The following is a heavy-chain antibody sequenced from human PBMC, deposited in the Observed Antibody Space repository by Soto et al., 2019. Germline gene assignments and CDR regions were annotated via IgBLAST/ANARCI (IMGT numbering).Heavy chain of an antibody. D-gene: IGHD6-13*01. V-gene: IGHV3-23*01. CDR3: AKLTAA. Sequence: QAGGSLRLSCAASGFTFSAYVMSWVRQAPGKGLEWVSSITSGGGGTYYADSVKGRFTVSRDNSKNTVYLQMNSLRDEDTAVYYCAKLTAAWGQGTLVTVSS. J-gene: IGHJ4*02. CDR2: ITSGGGGT. CDR1: GFTFSAYV.